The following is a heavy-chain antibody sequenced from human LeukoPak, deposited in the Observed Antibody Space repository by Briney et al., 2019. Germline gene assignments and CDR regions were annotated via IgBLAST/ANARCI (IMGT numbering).Heavy chain of an antibody. CDR3: ARQTGESTNFDN. V-gene: IGHV3-53*01. CDR1: GFTVSSSY. CDR2: IYSGGTT. Sequence: GGSLRLSCAASGFTVSSSYISWVRQAPGKGLEWVSAIYSGGTTYYADSVRGRFTISKDNSKNTLYLLMNSLRAEDTAMYHCARQTGESTNFDNWGQGTLVTVSS. J-gene: IGHJ4*02. D-gene: IGHD2-2*01.